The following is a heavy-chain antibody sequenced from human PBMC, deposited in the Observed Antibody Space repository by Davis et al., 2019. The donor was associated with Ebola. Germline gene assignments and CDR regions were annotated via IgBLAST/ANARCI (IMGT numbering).Heavy chain of an antibody. J-gene: IGHJ4*02. V-gene: IGHV1-69*13. CDR2: IIPLFSTP. CDR1: GGTFSFYA. CDR3: AREANQLLSY. Sequence: SVKVSCKASGGTFSFYAISWVRQAPGQGLEWMGGIIPLFSTPNYAQKFQARVTIAADESTSTVYMELSRLRSDDTAVYYCAREANQLLSYWGQGTLVTVSS. D-gene: IGHD2-2*01.